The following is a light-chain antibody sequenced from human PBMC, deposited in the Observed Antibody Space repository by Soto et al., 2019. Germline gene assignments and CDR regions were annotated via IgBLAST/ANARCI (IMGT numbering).Light chain of an antibody. Sequence: EIVMTQSPATLSVSPGERGTLSCRASQTVATNLAWYQQKPGQAPRLLIYHAFNRAAGIPARFSGSGSGTDFTLTISRLEPEDFAVYYCQHYGRAPWTFGQGTKVDIK. CDR2: HAF. CDR3: QHYGRAPWT. CDR1: QTVATN. V-gene: IGKV3D-11*03. J-gene: IGKJ1*01.